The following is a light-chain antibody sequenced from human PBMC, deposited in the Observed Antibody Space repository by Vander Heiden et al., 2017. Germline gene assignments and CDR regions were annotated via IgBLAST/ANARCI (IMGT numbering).Light chain of an antibody. Sequence: DIVMTHSPDSLAVSLGERATINCKSSQSVLYSSNNKNYLAWYQQKPGQPPKLLIYWASTRESGVPDRFSGSGSGTDFTLTISSLQAEDVAVYYCQQDDSTPPTFGQGTKLEIK. CDR2: WAS. CDR3: QQDDSTPPT. J-gene: IGKJ2*01. CDR1: QSVLYSSNNKNY. V-gene: IGKV4-1*01.